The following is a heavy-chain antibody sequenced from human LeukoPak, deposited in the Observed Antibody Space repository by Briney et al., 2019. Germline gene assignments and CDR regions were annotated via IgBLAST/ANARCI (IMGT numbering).Heavy chain of an antibody. D-gene: IGHD3-22*01. CDR2: IRYDGSNK. CDR3: ARDYDSSGYYYLF. Sequence: GGSLRLSCAASGFTFSSYGMHWVRQAPGKGLEWVAFIRYDGSNKYYADSVKGRFTISRDNAKNSLYLQMNSLRAEDTAVYYCARDYDSSGYYYLFRGQGTLVTVSS. V-gene: IGHV3-30*02. J-gene: IGHJ4*02. CDR1: GFTFSSYG.